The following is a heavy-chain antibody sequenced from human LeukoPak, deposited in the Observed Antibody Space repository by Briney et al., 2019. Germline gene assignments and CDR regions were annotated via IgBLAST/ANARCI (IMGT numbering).Heavy chain of an antibody. CDR3: AARDCSTTSCYGGLFDY. CDR1: GLSVSSKY. D-gene: IGHD2-2*01. Sequence: GGSLTLSCAASGLSVSSKYMNWVRQAPGKGLEWVSLLYSGGSTYYADSVKGRFTISRDSSKNTVYLQMNSLRAEDTAVYYCAARDCSTTSCYGGLFDYWGQGTLVTVSS. J-gene: IGHJ4*02. CDR2: LYSGGST. V-gene: IGHV3-53*01.